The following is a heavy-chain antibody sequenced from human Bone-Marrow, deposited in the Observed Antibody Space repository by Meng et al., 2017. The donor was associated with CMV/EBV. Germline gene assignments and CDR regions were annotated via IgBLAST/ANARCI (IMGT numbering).Heavy chain of an antibody. CDR1: GYTLTGYY. CDR2: INPNSGDT. J-gene: IGHJ4*02. V-gene: IGHV1-2*02. Sequence: ASVKVSCKASGYTLTGYYLHWVRQAPGQGLEWMGWINPNSGDTNYAQKFQGRVTISRNTSINTAYMELSRLTSDDTAVYYCARGVRYCSGDTCYYFDHWGQGTQVTVSS. CDR3: ARGVRYCSGDTCYYFDH. D-gene: IGHD2-15*01.